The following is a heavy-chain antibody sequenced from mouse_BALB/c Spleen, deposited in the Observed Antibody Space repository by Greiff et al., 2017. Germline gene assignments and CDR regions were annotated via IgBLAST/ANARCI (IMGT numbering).Heavy chain of an antibody. CDR2: INPYNGGT. CDR3: AMVATISSYFDY. D-gene: IGHD1-1*02. CDR1: GYSFTGYT. J-gene: IGHJ2*01. V-gene: IGHV1-18*01. Sequence: VQLKESGPELVKPGASMKISCKASGYSFTGYTMNWVKQSHGKNLEWIGLINPYNGGTSYNQKFKGKATLTVDKSSSTAYMELLSLTSEDSAVYYCAMVATISSYFDYWGQGTTLTVSS.